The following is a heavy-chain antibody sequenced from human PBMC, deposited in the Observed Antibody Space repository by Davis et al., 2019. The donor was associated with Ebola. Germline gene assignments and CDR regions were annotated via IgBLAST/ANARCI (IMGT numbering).Heavy chain of an antibody. Sequence: GESLKISCQGSGYTFSNYWISWVRQMPGKGLEWMGRIDPSDSYTNYSPSFQGHVTISADKSISTAYLQWSSLKASDTAMYYCATQGGPYGMDVWGQGTTVTVSS. CDR2: IDPSDSYT. D-gene: IGHD1-26*01. CDR1: GYTFSNYW. V-gene: IGHV5-10-1*01. CDR3: ATQGGPYGMDV. J-gene: IGHJ6*02.